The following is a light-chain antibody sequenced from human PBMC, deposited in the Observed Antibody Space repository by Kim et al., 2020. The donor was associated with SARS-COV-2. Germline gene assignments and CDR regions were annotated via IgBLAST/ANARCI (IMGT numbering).Light chain of an antibody. CDR1: SLRRYY. V-gene: IGLV3-19*01. Sequence: WGQTVRITCQGDSLRRYYASWYQQKPGPAPVLVIYGKNNRPSGIPDRFSGSSSGNTASLTITGAQAEDEAEYYCNSRDSSGNHVVFGGGTQLTVL. CDR2: GKN. CDR3: NSRDSSGNHVV. J-gene: IGLJ2*01.